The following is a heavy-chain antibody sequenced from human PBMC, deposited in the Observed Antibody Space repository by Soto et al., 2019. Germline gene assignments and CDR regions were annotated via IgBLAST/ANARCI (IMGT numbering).Heavy chain of an antibody. CDR2: ISYDGSNK. Sequence: PGGSLRLSXAASGFTFSSYGMHWVRQAPGKGLEWVAVISYDGSNKYYADSVKGRFTISRDNSKNTLYLQMNSLRAEDTAVYYCAKVWFGESLFDYWGQGTLVTVSS. D-gene: IGHD3-10*01. V-gene: IGHV3-30*18. CDR1: GFTFSSYG. CDR3: AKVWFGESLFDY. J-gene: IGHJ4*02.